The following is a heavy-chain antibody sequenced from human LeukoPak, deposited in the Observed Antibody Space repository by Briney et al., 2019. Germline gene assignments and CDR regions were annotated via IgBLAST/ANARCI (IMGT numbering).Heavy chain of an antibody. CDR1: GGSISTYY. J-gene: IGHJ3*02. Sequence: SETLSLTCTVSGGSISTYYWSWVRQPPGKGLEWIGYINYSGRTNANSSLKSRVAISVDTSKNQFSLRLSSVTAADTAVYYCARDTYYYDNGDSIDAFDIWGRGTMVTVSS. CDR2: INYSGRT. D-gene: IGHD3-22*01. V-gene: IGHV4-59*01. CDR3: ARDTYYYDNGDSIDAFDI.